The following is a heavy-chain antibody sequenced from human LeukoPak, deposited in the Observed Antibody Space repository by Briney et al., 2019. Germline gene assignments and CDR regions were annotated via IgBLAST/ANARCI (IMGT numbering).Heavy chain of an antibody. CDR1: GGSISSYY. J-gene: IGHJ2*01. CDR2: IYYTGIT. Sequence: SETLSLTCTVSGGSISSYYWSWIWQPPGKGLEWIGYIYYTGITNYNPSLKSRVTILVDKSKNQFSLKLSSVTAADTAVYYCARHWEAIWHFDLWGRGTLVTVSS. D-gene: IGHD1-26*01. V-gene: IGHV4-59*01. CDR3: ARHWEAIWHFDL.